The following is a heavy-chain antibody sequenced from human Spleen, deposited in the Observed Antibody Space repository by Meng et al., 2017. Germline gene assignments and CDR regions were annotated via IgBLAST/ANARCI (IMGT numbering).Heavy chain of an antibody. CDR2: IIPIFGTA. Sequence: SVKVSCKASGYTFTSYGISWVRQAPGQGLEWMGGIIPIFGTANYAQKFQGRVTITTDESTSTAYMELSSLRSEDTAVYYCARGSFYYDSSGYWPDAFDIWGQGTMVTVSS. D-gene: IGHD3-22*01. V-gene: IGHV1-69*05. J-gene: IGHJ3*02. CDR3: ARGSFYYDSSGYWPDAFDI. CDR1: GYTFTSYG.